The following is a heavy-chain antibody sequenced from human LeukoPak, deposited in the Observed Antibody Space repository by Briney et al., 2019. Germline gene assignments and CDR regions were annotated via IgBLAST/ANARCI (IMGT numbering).Heavy chain of an antibody. Sequence: GGSLRLSCAASGFTFSRYGMSWVRQAPGKGLEWVAAISGSGGSTYYADSVKGRFTITRDNSKNTLYLQMNSLRAEDTAVYYCARGGARYDDDSSGYYFDHWAQGTLVTVSS. D-gene: IGHD3-22*01. CDR1: GFTFSRYG. V-gene: IGHV3-23*01. CDR2: ISGSGGST. CDR3: ARGGARYDDDSSGYYFDH. J-gene: IGHJ4*02.